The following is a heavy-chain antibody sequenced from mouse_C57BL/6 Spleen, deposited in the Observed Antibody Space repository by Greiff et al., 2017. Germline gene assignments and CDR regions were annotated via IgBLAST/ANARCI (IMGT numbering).Heavy chain of an antibody. J-gene: IGHJ4*01. D-gene: IGHD2-1*01. CDR2: IYPRSGNT. CDR1: GYTFTSYG. V-gene: IGHV1-81*01. CDR3: AREGIYYGKGDYAMDY. Sequence: QVQLKQSGAELARPGASVKLSCKASGYTFTSYGISWVKQRTGQGLEWIGEIYPRSGNTYYNEKFKGKATLTADKSSSTAYMELRSLTSEDSAVYFGAREGIYYGKGDYAMDYWGQGTSVTVSS.